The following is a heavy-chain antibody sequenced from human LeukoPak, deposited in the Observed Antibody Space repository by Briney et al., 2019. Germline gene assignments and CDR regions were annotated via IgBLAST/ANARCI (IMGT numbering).Heavy chain of an antibody. CDR2: IFPRDSDT. V-gene: IGHV5-51*01. J-gene: IGHJ3*01. D-gene: IGHD1-26*01. CDR3: ARSVGATGDPFDL. CDR1: GYDFSRYW. Sequence: GESLKISCKGSGYDFSRYWIHWVRQMPGKGLEWMGIIFPRDSDTRYSPSFQAVVTIAVDKSTKTAYLQWSSLKASDTAIYYCARSVGATGDPFDLWGPGTLVTVSS.